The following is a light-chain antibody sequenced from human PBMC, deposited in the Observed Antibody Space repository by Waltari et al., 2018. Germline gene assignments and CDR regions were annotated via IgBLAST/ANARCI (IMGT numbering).Light chain of an antibody. V-gene: IGLV4-69*02. CDR2: LDSDGSH. Sequence: QLVLTQSPSASASLGASVKLTCTLSSGHSTYAIAWHQQQPEKGPRYLMKLDSDGSHINGDGIPDRFSGSSSGAERYLTISSLQSEDEADYYCQTWGTAHVVFDEGTKLTVL. J-gene: IGLJ2*01. CDR3: QTWGTAHVV. CDR1: SGHSTYA.